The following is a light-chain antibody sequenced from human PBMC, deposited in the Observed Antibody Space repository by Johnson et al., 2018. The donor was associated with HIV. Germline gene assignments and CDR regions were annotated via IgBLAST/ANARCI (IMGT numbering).Light chain of an antibody. CDR1: SSNIGNNY. CDR2: ENN. J-gene: IGLJ1*01. V-gene: IGLV1-51*02. CDR3: GTWDSSLSAFYV. Sequence: QSVLTQPPSVSAAPGQKVTISCSGSSSNIGNNYVSWYQQLPGAAPKLLIYENNKRPSGIPDRFSGSKSGPSATLGITGLPTGDEADYYCGTWDSSLSAFYVFGTGTKVTVL.